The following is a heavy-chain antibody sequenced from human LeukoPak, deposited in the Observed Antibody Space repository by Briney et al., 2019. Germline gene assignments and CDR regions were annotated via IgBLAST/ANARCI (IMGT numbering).Heavy chain of an antibody. CDR2: ISSSSSYI. CDR3: ARDRGILTGYYDY. J-gene: IGHJ4*02. D-gene: IGHD3-9*01. CDR1: GFTFTSFW. Sequence: GSLRLSCAASGFTFTSFWMSWVRQAPGKGLEWVSSISSSSSYIYYADSVKGRFTISRDNAKNSLYLQMNSLRAEDTAVYYCARDRGILTGYYDYWGQGTLVTVSS. V-gene: IGHV3-21*01.